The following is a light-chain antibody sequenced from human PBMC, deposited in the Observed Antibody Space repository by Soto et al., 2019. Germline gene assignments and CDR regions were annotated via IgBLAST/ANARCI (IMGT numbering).Light chain of an antibody. Sequence: DIQLTQSPSFLSASVGARVTITCRASQGINRFLAWYQQKPGKAPKLLIYAASTLQSGVPSRFSGSGSGTEFTLTISSLQPEDFATYYCQQLKSNLITFGQGTRLEIK. J-gene: IGKJ5*01. CDR3: QQLKSNLIT. CDR1: QGINRF. CDR2: AAS. V-gene: IGKV1-9*01.